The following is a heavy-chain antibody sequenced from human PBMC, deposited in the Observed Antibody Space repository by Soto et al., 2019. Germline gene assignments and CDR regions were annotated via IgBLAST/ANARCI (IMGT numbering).Heavy chain of an antibody. CDR1: GLAFSISV. CDR2: IVVGSGNT. CDR3: AAENDILTGYYGMDV. J-gene: IGHJ6*02. V-gene: IGHV1-58*01. D-gene: IGHD3-9*01. Sequence: LKVSCKSSGLAFSISVVRWVRRDREQRLEWIGWIVVGSGNTNYAQKFQERVTITRDMSTSTAYMELSSLRSEDTAVYYCAAENDILTGYYGMDVWGQGTTVTVSS.